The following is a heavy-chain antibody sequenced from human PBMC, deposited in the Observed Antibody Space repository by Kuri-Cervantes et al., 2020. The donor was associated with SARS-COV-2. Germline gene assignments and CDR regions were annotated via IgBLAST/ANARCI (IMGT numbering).Heavy chain of an antibody. J-gene: IGHJ3*02. CDR2: ISNSGGRT. CDR1: GFTFSSYA. Sequence: GGSLRLSCAASGFTFSSYALSWVRQAPGKGLEWVSGISNSGGRTHYADSAKGRFTISRDNSKNTLYLEMNSLRSDDTAVYYCARSTPFRRLVVISQGGAFDIWGQGTMVTVSS. D-gene: IGHD3-22*01. V-gene: IGHV3-23*01. CDR3: ARSTPFRRLVVISQGGAFDI.